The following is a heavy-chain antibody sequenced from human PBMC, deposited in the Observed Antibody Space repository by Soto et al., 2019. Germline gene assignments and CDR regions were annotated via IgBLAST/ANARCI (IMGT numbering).Heavy chain of an antibody. Sequence: GGSLRLSCAASGFTFSSYAMHWVRQAPGKGLVWVAVISYDGSNKYYADSVKGRFTISRDNSKNTLYLQMNSLRAEDTAVYYCARVDIVATIYYYYYYGMDVWGQGTTVTVSS. CDR1: GFTFSSYA. CDR2: ISYDGSNK. D-gene: IGHD5-12*01. J-gene: IGHJ6*02. V-gene: IGHV3-30*04. CDR3: ARVDIVATIYYYYYYGMDV.